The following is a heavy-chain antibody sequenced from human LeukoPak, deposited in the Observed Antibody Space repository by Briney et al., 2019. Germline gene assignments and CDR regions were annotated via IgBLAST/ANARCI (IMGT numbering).Heavy chain of an antibody. CDR1: GDSITNFY. CDR2: IYYTGST. Sequence: PSETLSLTCTVSGDSITNFYWNWIRQPPGKGLEWIGYIYYTGSTTFNPFLKSRVTMSVDTSKNQFSLKLSSVTAADTAVYFCARWMGTWNAFDIWGQGTVVTVSS. CDR3: ARWMGTWNAFDI. V-gene: IGHV4-59*01. J-gene: IGHJ3*02. D-gene: IGHD1-1*01.